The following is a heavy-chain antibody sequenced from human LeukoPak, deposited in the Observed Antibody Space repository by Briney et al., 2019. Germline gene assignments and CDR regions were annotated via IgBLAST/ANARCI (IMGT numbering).Heavy chain of an antibody. CDR1: GFTFSSYS. J-gene: IGHJ4*02. CDR3: AKLVRAGLEWSRELTDY. CDR2: ISGSGGST. D-gene: IGHD3-3*01. V-gene: IGHV3-23*01. Sequence: PGGSLRLSCAASGFTFSSYSMNWVRQAPGKGLEWVSAISGSGGSTYYADSVKGRFTISRDNSKNTLYLQMNSLRAEDTAVYYCAKLVRAGLEWSRELTDYWGQGTLVTVSS.